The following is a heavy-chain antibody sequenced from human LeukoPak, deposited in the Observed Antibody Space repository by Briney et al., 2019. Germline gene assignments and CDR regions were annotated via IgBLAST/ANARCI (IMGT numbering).Heavy chain of an antibody. Sequence: PGGSLRLSCAASGFTFSSYGMHWVRQAPGKGLEWVAFIRYDGSNKYYADSVKGRFTTSRDNSKNTLYLQMNTLRPEDTAVYHCAKDVVGQQWPENYWGQGTLVTVSS. D-gene: IGHD6-19*01. J-gene: IGHJ4*02. CDR1: GFTFSSYG. V-gene: IGHV3-30*02. CDR2: IRYDGSNK. CDR3: AKDVVGQQWPENY.